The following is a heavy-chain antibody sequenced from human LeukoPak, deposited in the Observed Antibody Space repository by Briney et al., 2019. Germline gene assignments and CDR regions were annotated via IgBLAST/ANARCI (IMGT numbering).Heavy chain of an antibody. J-gene: IGHJ6*04. CDR2: IKQDGGEK. CDR1: GLTFSGHL. Sequence: GGSLNFSFAASGLTFSGHLMSGLPRAPGKGREWVANIKQDGGEKYYVDSVKGRFTISRDNAKNSLYLQMNSLRAEDTAVYYCARDRGFGQADVWGKGTTVTVSS. D-gene: IGHD3-10*01. V-gene: IGHV3-7*01. CDR3: ARDRGFGQADV.